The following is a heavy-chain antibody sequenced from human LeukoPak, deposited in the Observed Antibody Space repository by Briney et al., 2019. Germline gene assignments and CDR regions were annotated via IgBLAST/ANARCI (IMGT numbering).Heavy chain of an antibody. V-gene: IGHV1-46*03. CDR2: INPSGGST. J-gene: IGHJ4*02. CDR3: ARGFGTAFDY. CDR1: GYTFSGHY. Sequence: GASVKVSCKASGYTFSGHYMHWVRQAPGQGLEWMGIINPSGGSTSYAQKFQGRVTMTRDTSTSTVYMELSSLRSEDTAVYYCARGFGTAFDYWGQGTLVTVSS. D-gene: IGHD3-16*01.